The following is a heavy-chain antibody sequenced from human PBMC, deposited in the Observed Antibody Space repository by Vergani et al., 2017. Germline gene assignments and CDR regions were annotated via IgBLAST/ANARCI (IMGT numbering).Heavy chain of an antibody. Sequence: QVQLVQSGGGVVQPGGSLRLSCVASGFTFNRYGMQWVRQAPGKGLEWVAYVLFDGSNEYYADSVKGRFIVSRDNSNDALYLQMNSLRTDDTAVYYCARDLAYCHEGSCALWGQGSVGTGSS. CDR2: VLFDGSNE. D-gene: IGHD2-21*01. J-gene: IGHJ4*02. CDR1: GFTFNRYG. V-gene: IGHV3-30*02. CDR3: ARDLAYCHEGSCAL.